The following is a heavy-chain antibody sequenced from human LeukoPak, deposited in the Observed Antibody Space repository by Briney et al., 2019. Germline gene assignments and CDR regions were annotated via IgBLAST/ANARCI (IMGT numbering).Heavy chain of an antibody. CDR2: INPNSGGT. V-gene: IGHV1-2*02. J-gene: IGHJ6*03. Sequence: ASVKVSCKASGYTFTGYYMHWVRQAPGQGLEWMGWINPNSGGTNYAQKFQGRVTVTRDTSISTAYMELSRLRSDDTAVYYCARVVYYYYYMDVWGKGTTVTVSS. CDR1: GYTFTGYY. CDR3: ARVVYYYYYMDV. D-gene: IGHD2-15*01.